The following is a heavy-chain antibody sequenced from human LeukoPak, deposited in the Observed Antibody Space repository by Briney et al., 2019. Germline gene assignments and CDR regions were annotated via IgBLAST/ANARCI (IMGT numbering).Heavy chain of an antibody. CDR1: GGSSSSYY. CDR3: ARGGAGCSSTSCYFRFDP. V-gene: IGHV4-59*01. Sequence: SETLSLTCTVSGGSSSSYYWIWIRQPPGKGREGMGYIYYSGSTNYNPSLESRVTISVDTSKHQFSLNLSPVTAADTAVYYCARGGAGCSSTSCYFRFDPWGQGTLLTVSS. CDR2: IYYSGST. D-gene: IGHD2-2*01. J-gene: IGHJ5*02.